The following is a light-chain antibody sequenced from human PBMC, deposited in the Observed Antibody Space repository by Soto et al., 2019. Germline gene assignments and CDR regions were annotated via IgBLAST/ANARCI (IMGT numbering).Light chain of an antibody. V-gene: IGKV1-5*01. J-gene: IGKJ1*01. Sequence: DIQVTKSHATHSAPAGDRVTITFRASQSISTWLAWYQQKPGKAPKLLIYDASSLESGVPSRFSGSGSGTEFTLTISSLQPDDFATYYCQQYTSYWTFGQGTKVDIK. CDR3: QQYTSYWT. CDR2: DAS. CDR1: QSISTW.